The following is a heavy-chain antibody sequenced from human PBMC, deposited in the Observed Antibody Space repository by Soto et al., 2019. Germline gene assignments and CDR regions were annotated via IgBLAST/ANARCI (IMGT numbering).Heavy chain of an antibody. D-gene: IGHD6-19*01. CDR3: AKEDTSSGSLDY. J-gene: IGHJ4*02. CDR1: GFTFGENA. V-gene: IGHV3-23*01. Sequence: LRLSCAASGFTFGENAMSWVRQAPGKGLEWVSGISDSGATTYYADSVRGRFTISRDNSKNTLYLQMKSLRAEGSASYYCAKEDTSSGSLDYWGQGALVTVSS. CDR2: ISDSGATT.